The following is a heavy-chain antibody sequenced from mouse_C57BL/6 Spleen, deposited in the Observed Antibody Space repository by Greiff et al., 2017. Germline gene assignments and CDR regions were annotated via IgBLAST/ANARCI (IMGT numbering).Heavy chain of an antibody. Sequence: QVQLQPSGAELARPGASVKMSCKASGYTFTSYTMHWVKQRPGQGLEWIGYINPSSGYTKYNQKFKDKATLTADKSSSTAYMQLSSLTSEDSAVYYCARNYYGNPYWYFDVWGTGTTVTVSS. CDR1: GYTFTSYT. CDR3: ARNYYGNPYWYFDV. V-gene: IGHV1-4*01. J-gene: IGHJ1*03. D-gene: IGHD2-1*01. CDR2: INPSSGYT.